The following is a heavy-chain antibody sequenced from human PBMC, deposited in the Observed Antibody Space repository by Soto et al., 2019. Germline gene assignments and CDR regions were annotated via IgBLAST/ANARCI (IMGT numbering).Heavy chain of an antibody. V-gene: IGHV3-30*18. CDR2: ISSDGSNK. J-gene: IGHJ6*02. Sequence: QVQLVESGGVVVQPGRSLRLSFAASGFTFSSYGMHWVRQAPGKGLELVAVISSDGSNKYYADSVKGRFTISRDNSKNTMYPQMTSLRAEDTAVYYCAKDRSRHFGVVIIGPYYYGMDVCVQGTTVTVSS. CDR3: AKDRSRHFGVVIIGPYYYGMDV. D-gene: IGHD3-3*01. CDR1: GFTFSSYG.